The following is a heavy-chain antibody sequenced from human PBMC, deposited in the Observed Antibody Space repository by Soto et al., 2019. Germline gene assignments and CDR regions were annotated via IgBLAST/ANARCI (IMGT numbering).Heavy chain of an antibody. J-gene: IGHJ6*02. V-gene: IGHV3-23*01. Sequence: EVKLLDSGGGLVQTGGSLRLSCAASGFTFSSYAMGWVRQAPGKGLDWVSVISGSGGITYSADSVKGRFTISRDNSKNILYLQMNGLRAEDTAVYYCAKGITDTGGYYYYGMDVWGQGTAVTVSS. D-gene: IGHD3-16*01. CDR1: GFTFSSYA. CDR3: AKGITDTGGYYYYGMDV. CDR2: ISGSGGIT.